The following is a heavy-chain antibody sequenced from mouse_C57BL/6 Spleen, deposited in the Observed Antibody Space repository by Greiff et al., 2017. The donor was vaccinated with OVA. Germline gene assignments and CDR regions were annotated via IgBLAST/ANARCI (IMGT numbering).Heavy chain of an antibody. J-gene: IGHJ3*01. CDR1: GFNIKNTY. V-gene: IGHV14-3*01. CDR2: IDPANGNT. CDR3: APQTAQASWFAY. Sequence: VHVKQSVAELVRPGASVKLSCTASGFNIKNTYMHWVKQRPEQGLEWIGRIDPANGNTKYAPKFQGKATITADTSSNTAYLQLSSLTSEDTAIYYCAPQTAQASWFAYWGQGTLVTVSA. D-gene: IGHD3-2*02.